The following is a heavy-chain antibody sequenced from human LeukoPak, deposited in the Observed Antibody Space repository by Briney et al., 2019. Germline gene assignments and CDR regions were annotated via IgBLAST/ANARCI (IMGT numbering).Heavy chain of an antibody. V-gene: IGHV1-69*05. CDR2: IIPIFGTA. CDR3: VFDSSGYLSRSLPPYFDS. Sequence: SVKVSCKASGGTFSRYAISWVRQATGQGLEWMGGIIPIFGTAKYAQKFQGRVTLTTDESTSTAYMELSSLRSEDTAVYYCVFDSSGYLSRSLPPYFDSWGQGTLVTVSS. D-gene: IGHD3-22*01. CDR1: GGTFSRYA. J-gene: IGHJ4*02.